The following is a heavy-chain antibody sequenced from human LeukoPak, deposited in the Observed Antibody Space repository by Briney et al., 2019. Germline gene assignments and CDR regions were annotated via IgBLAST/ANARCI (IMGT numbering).Heavy chain of an antibody. CDR3: ARWGGGYNYWWFDP. J-gene: IGHJ5*02. CDR1: GGSISSYY. CDR2: IYYSGSA. Sequence: SETLSLTCTVSGGSISSYYWSWIRQPPGKGLEWIGYIYYSGSANYNPSLKSRVTISVDTSKNQFSLKLSSVTAADTAVYYCARWGGGYNYWWFDPWGQGTLVTVTS. D-gene: IGHD5-24*01. V-gene: IGHV4-59*01.